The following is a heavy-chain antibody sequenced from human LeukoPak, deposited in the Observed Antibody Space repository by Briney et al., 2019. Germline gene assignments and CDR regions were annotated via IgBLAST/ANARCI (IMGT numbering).Heavy chain of an antibody. Sequence: SVTVSCKATGGTFSSYAISWVRQAPGQGLEWMGGIIPIFGTANYAQKFQGRVTITADESTSTAYMELSSLRSEDTAVYYCARGVVVPAAIRDWGQGTLVTVSS. D-gene: IGHD2-2*01. CDR3: ARGVVVPAAIRD. CDR1: GGTFSSYA. V-gene: IGHV1-69*13. CDR2: IIPIFGTA. J-gene: IGHJ4*02.